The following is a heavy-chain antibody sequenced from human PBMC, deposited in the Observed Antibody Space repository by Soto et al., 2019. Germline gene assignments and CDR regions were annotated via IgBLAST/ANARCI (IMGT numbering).Heavy chain of an antibody. D-gene: IGHD5-12*01. CDR1: GGTFGTYT. V-gene: IGHV1-69*08. J-gene: IGHJ6*04. CDR3: ARDVDGREGYMI. Sequence: QVQLVQSGAEVKKPGSSVKVSCKASGGTFGTYTISWMRQAPGQGLEWMGRIIPFLGIINYPQKFQGRVTITANKSTSTAYMELNSLTSEDTAVYYCARDVDGREGYMIWGKGTTVTVSS. CDR2: IIPFLGII.